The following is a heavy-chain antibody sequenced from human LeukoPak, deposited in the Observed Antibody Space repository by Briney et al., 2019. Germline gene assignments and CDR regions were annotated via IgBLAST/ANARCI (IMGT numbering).Heavy chain of an antibody. CDR2: IYGGGST. CDR1: GFTVISNY. V-gene: IGHV3-66*01. CDR3: ATEALRPYPAFYS. Sequence: GGSLRLSCAASGFTVISNYMSWVRQAPGKGLEWVSVIYGGGSTYYADSVKGRFTISRDNSKNTLYLQMNSLRAEDTAVYYCATEALRPYPAFYSWGHGTLVTVSS. J-gene: IGHJ5*01. D-gene: IGHD3-16*01.